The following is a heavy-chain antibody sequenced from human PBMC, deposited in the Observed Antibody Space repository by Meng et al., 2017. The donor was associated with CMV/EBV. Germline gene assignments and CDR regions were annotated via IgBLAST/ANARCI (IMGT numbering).Heavy chain of an antibody. D-gene: IGHD2-2*01. CDR2: INPSGGST. CDR3: ASAGCSSTSCHKGDAFDI. CDR1: GYTFTSYY. J-gene: IGHJ3*02. V-gene: IGHV1-46*01. Sequence: ASVKVSCKASGYTFTSYYMHWVRQAPGQGLEWMGIINPSGGSTSYAQKFQGRVTTTRDTSTSTVYMELSSLRSEDTAVYYCASAGCSSTSCHKGDAFDIWGQGTMVTVSS.